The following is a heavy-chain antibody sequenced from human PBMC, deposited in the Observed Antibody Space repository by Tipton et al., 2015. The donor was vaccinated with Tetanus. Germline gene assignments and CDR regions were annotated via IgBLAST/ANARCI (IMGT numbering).Heavy chain of an antibody. CDR3: ARSDGGATPSFYMDV. V-gene: IGHV3-21*01. D-gene: IGHD1-26*01. J-gene: IGHJ6*03. CDR1: GFTFSSHS. Sequence: SLRLSCAASGFTFSSHSMNWVRQAPGKGLEWVSSISSSSSYIYYADSVKGRFTISRDNAKNSLYLQTNSLRAEDTAVYYCARSDGGATPSFYMDVWGKGTTVTVSS. CDR2: ISSSSSYI.